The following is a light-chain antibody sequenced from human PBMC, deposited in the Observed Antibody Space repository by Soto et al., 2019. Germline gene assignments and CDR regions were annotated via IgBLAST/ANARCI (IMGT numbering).Light chain of an antibody. Sequence: EIVMTQSPATLSVSPGERATLSCRASQSVSSNLAWYQQKPGQAPRLLIYGASTRATGIPARFSGSGSGTEFTLTISSLQSEYCAVHYGQQYNSWLPGTFGQWTKLEIK. CDR3: QQYNSWLPGT. J-gene: IGKJ2*01. CDR2: GAS. V-gene: IGKV3-15*01. CDR1: QSVSSN.